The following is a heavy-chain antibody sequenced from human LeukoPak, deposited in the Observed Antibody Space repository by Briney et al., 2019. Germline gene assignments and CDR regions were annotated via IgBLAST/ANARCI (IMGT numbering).Heavy chain of an antibody. V-gene: IGHV5-10-1*01. CDR3: ARHFLRGSGSFNWFDP. CDR1: GSRFTSYW. Sequence: GESLRISCKGSGSRFTSYWISWVRQMPGKGLEWMGRIDPSDSYTNYSPSFQGHVTISADKSISTAYLQWSSLKASDTAMYYCARHFLRGSGSFNWFDPWGQGTLVTVSS. CDR2: IDPSDSYT. J-gene: IGHJ5*02. D-gene: IGHD3-10*01.